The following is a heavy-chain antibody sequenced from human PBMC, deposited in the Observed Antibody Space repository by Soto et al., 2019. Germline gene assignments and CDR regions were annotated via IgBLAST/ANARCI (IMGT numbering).Heavy chain of an antibody. CDR3: AREGRYCSSTSCYGWWFDP. CDR2: INHDGST. CDR1: GGSFNDYY. D-gene: IGHD2-2*01. Sequence: QVQLQQWGAGLLKPSETLSLTCAVYGGSFNDYYWNWIRQPPGKGLEWIGEINHDGSTNYNPSLKSRVTISVDTSKNQFSLKLSSVTAADTAVYYCAREGRYCSSTSCYGWWFDPWGQGTLVTVSS. J-gene: IGHJ5*02. V-gene: IGHV4-34*01.